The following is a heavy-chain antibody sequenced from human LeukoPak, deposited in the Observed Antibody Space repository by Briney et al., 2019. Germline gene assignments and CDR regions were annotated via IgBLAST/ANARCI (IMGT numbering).Heavy chain of an antibody. CDR2: SSSSGRTI. J-gene: IGHJ4*02. D-gene: IGHD2-21*01. V-gene: IGHV3-11*01. CDR1: GFTFSDYY. Sequence: GGSLRLSCAASGFTFSDYYMSWIRQAPGKGLEWVSYSSSSGRTIYYADSVKGRFTISRDNAKNSLYLQMNSLRAEDTAVYYCARDGVLWPAYFDYWGQGTLVTVSS. CDR3: ARDGVLWPAYFDY.